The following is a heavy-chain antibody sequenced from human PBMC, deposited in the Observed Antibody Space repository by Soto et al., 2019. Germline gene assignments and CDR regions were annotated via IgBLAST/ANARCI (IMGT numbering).Heavy chain of an antibody. Sequence: QVQLVQSGAEVKQPGASVKVSCKASGYTYTDYGVRWVRQAPGQGLEWMGWINTYNGKTNYAPKVQARVTMTTDTSTTTAYTELRSLKSDDTAVYFCARDQYAVGGDFWGQGTLVTVSS. V-gene: IGHV1-18*01. CDR3: ARDQYAVGGDF. CDR1: GYTYTDYG. CDR2: INTYNGKT. J-gene: IGHJ4*02. D-gene: IGHD1-26*01.